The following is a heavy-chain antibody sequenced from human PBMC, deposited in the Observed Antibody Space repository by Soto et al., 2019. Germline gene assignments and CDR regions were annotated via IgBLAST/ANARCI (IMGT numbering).Heavy chain of an antibody. CDR3: THSYGSGTTSDY. CDR1: GFSLSTSGVG. J-gene: IGHJ4*02. D-gene: IGHD3-10*01. CDR2: IYWDDDK. Sequence: QITLKESGTTLVKPTQTLTLTCTFSGFSLSTSGVGVGWIRQPPGKALEWLALIYWDDDKRYSPSLKCRLTLTTDTSKNQEVLTMTNMDPVDTATYYCTHSYGSGTTSDYGGQGTLVTVSS. V-gene: IGHV2-5*02.